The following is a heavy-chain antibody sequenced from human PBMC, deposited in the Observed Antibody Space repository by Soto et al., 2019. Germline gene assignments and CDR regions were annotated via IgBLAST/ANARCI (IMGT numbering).Heavy chain of an antibody. CDR2: ISGSGGST. CDR1: GFPFSAYA. CDR3: AKGVDVWGTSRSTFQYSHAMDV. D-gene: IGHD3-16*02. Sequence: PGGSLRLSCAASGFPFSAYALTWVRQAPGKGLEWVSAISGSGGSTHYADPMKGRFTFSRATSMNTVFLQRNIMRADETAVYYFAKGVDVWGTSRSTFQYSHAMDVWGQGTTVTVSS. J-gene: IGHJ6*02. V-gene: IGHV3-23*01.